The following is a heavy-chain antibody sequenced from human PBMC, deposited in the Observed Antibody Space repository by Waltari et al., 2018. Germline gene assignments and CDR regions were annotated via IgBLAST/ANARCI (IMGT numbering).Heavy chain of an antibody. CDR2: IDYGGST. V-gene: IGHV4-59*01. D-gene: IGHD6-6*01. CDR3: ARDRSSPFDY. Sequence: QVQLQESGPGLVKPSETLSLTCTVSGGSISSYYWSWIRQPPGKGRGWIGYIDYGGSTNYNPSLKSRVTISVDTSKNQFSLKLSSVTAADTAVYYCARDRSSPFDYWGQGTLVTVSS. CDR1: GGSISSYY. J-gene: IGHJ4*02.